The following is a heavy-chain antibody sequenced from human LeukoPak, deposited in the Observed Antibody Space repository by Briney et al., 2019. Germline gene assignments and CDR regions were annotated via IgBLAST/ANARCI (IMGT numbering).Heavy chain of an antibody. D-gene: IGHD1-26*01. CDR3: ARDPVGATPAYGVDV. Sequence: GSLRLSCAASGFTFSSYSMNWVRQAPGKGLEWVSSISSSSSYIYYADSVKGRFTISRDNAKNSLYLQMNSLRAEDTAVYYCARDPVGATPAYGVDVWGQGTTVTVSS. J-gene: IGHJ6*02. CDR1: GFTFSSYS. V-gene: IGHV3-21*01. CDR2: ISSSSSYI.